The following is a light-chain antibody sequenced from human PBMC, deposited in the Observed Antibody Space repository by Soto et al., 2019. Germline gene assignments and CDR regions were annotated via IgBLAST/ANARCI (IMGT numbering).Light chain of an antibody. CDR1: QSISNY. CDR3: QQSYGTPLT. V-gene: IGKV1-39*01. J-gene: IGKJ4*01. Sequence: DMEMTQSPSSLSASVGDRVTITCRASQSISNYLNWYQHKPGKVPKLLIYAASSLQSGVPTRFSGSRSGTHFTLTINSLQPEDFATYSCQQSYGTPLTFGGGTKIEIK. CDR2: AAS.